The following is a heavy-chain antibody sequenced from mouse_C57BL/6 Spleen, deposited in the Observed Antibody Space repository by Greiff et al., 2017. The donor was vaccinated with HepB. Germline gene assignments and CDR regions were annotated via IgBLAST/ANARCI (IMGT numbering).Heavy chain of an antibody. CDR1: GFSLTSYG. D-gene: IGHD2-5*01. CDR2: IWSGGST. J-gene: IGHJ3*01. V-gene: IGHV2-2*01. Sequence: QVQLQQSGPGLVQPSQSLSITCTVSGFSLTSYGVHWVRQSPGKGLEWLGVIWSGGSTDYNAAFISRLSISKDNSKIQVFFKMDSLQADDTAIYYCASYSNYAGFAYWGQGTLVTVSA. CDR3: ASYSNYAGFAY.